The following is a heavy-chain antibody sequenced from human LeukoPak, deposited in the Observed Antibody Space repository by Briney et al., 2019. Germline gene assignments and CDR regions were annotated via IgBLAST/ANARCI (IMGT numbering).Heavy chain of an antibody. Sequence: GGSLRLSCAASGFTFSSYWMHWVRQAPGKGLVWVSRINSDGSSTGDADSVKGRFTISRDNAKNTLYLQMNSLRAEDTAVYYCAREASGGYCSSTSCHNWFDPWGQGTPVTVSS. D-gene: IGHD2-2*01. CDR3: AREASGGYCSSTSCHNWFDP. CDR2: INSDGSST. V-gene: IGHV3-74*01. J-gene: IGHJ5*02. CDR1: GFTFSSYW.